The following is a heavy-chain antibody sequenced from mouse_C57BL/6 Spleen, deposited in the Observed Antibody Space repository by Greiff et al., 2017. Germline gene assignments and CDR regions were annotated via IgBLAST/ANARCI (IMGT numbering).Heavy chain of an antibody. Sequence: EVQLVESGPGLVKPSQSLSLTCSVTGYSITSGYYWNWVRQFPGNKLEWMGYISYDGSNNYNPSLKNRISITRDTSKNQFFLKLNSVTTEDTATYYCADSNYYAMDYWGQGTSVTVSS. D-gene: IGHD2-5*01. J-gene: IGHJ4*01. CDR2: ISYDGSN. V-gene: IGHV3-6*01. CDR3: ADSNYYAMDY. CDR1: GYSITSGYY.